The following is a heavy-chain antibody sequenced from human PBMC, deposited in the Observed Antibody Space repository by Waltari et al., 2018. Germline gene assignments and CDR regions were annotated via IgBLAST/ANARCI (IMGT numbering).Heavy chain of an antibody. J-gene: IGHJ4*02. D-gene: IGHD3-22*01. CDR3: AKDRVVTRYYYDSSDY. CDR2: ISGSGGST. CDR1: GFTFSSYA. Sequence: EVQLLESGGGLVQPGGSLRLSCAASGFTFSSYAMSWVRQAPGKGLEWVSAISGSGGSTYYADSVKGRFTISRDNSKNTLYLQMNSLRAEDTAVYYCAKDRVVTRYYYDSSDYWGQGTLVTVSS. V-gene: IGHV3-23*01.